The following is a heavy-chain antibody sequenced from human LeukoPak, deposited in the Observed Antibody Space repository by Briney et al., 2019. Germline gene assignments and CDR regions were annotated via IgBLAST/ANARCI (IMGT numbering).Heavy chain of an antibody. J-gene: IGHJ3*02. D-gene: IGHD2-2*01. CDR3: ARARSVPAAMTVRHAFDI. CDR2: INHSGST. V-gene: IGHV4-34*01. Sequence: SETLSLTCAVYGGSFSGHYWSWIRQPPGKGLGWMGEINHSGSTNYNTSLKSRVTISVDTSKNQFSLKLSSLTAADTAVYYCARARSVPAAMTVRHAFDIWGQGTMVTVSS. CDR1: GGSFSGHY.